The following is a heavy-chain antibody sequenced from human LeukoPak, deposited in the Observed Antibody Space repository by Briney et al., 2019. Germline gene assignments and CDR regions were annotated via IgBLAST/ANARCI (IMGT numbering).Heavy chain of an antibody. CDR3: ARGGTFVSDY. J-gene: IGHJ4*02. V-gene: IGHV3-7*01. D-gene: IGHD1-1*01. CDR2: IKEDGSEK. Sequence: GGSLRLSRAASGFIFSSYTINWVRQAPGKGLEWVANIKEDGSEKYYVNSMKGRFTVSRDNAKNSLYLQMDSLRAEDTAVYYCARGGTFVSDYWGQGTLVTVSS. CDR1: GFIFSSYT.